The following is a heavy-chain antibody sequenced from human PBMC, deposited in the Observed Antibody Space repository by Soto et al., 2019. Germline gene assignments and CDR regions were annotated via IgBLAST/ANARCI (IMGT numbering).Heavy chain of an antibody. Sequence: SETLSLTCTVSGGSISSSSYYWGWIRQPPGKGLEWIGSIYYSGSTYYNPSLKSRVTISVDTSKNQFSLKLSSVTAADTAVYYCARLDRGVIANHFDYWGQGTLVTVS. CDR1: GGSISSSSYY. J-gene: IGHJ4*02. V-gene: IGHV4-39*01. CDR3: ARLDRGVIANHFDY. D-gene: IGHD2-21*01. CDR2: IYYSGST.